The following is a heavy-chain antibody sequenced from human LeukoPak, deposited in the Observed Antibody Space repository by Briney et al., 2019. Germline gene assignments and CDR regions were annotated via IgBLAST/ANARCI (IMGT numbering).Heavy chain of an antibody. CDR3: ARAYGSVDYYYYMDV. CDR1: GYTFTGYY. J-gene: IGHJ6*03. Sequence: ASVKVSCKASGYTFTGYYMHWVRQAPGQGLEWMGWINPNSGGTNYAQKFQGRVTMTRDTSISTAYMELSRLRSEDTAVYYCARAYGSVDYYYYMDVWGKGTTVTVSS. CDR2: INPNSGGT. V-gene: IGHV1-2*02. D-gene: IGHD3-10*01.